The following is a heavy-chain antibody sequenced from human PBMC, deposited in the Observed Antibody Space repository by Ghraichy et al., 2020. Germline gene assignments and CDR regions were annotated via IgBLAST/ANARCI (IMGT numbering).Heavy chain of an antibody. J-gene: IGHJ4*02. V-gene: IGHV4-59*01. CDR3: ARDLGLSL. Sequence: ESLNISCTVSGASITSNHWSWIRQPPGKGLEWIGNVYYGGSSTTNPALKSRVTISMDTSNNQYSLMLSSVPAADTAIYYCARDLGLSLWGQGTLVTVSS. CDR1: GASITSNH. CDR2: VYYGGSS.